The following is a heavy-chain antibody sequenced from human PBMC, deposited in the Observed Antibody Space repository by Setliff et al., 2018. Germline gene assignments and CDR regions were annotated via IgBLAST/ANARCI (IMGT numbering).Heavy chain of an antibody. J-gene: IGHJ6*03. CDR3: ARGEHIVSGDFYHYIDV. CDR1: GYTFTTYA. CDR2: INPNAGNI. V-gene: IGHV1-2*02. D-gene: IGHD2-15*01. Sequence: GASVKVSCKTSGYTFTTYAISWMRQAPRQGLEWMGWINPNAGNINYIQKFQGRVTMTRDTSISTAYMELRRLKSDDTAVYYCARGEHIVSGDFYHYIDVWGKGTAVTVSS.